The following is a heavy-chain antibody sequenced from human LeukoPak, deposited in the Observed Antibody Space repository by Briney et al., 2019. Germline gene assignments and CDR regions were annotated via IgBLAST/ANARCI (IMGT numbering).Heavy chain of an antibody. Sequence: PGGSLRLSCAASGFTFSSYGMHWVRQAPGKGLEWVAVIPYDGSNRYYADSVRGRFTISRDNSKNTLYLQMNSLRAEDTAVYYCAKPIYSRIVVVPAALDYWGQGTLVTVSS. J-gene: IGHJ4*02. CDR1: GFTFSSYG. CDR2: IPYDGSNR. CDR3: AKPIYSRIVVVPAALDY. D-gene: IGHD2-2*01. V-gene: IGHV3-30*18.